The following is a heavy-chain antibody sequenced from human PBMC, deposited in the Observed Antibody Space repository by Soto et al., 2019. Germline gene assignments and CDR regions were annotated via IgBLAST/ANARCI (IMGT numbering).Heavy chain of an antibody. Sequence: GGSLRLSCAASRVTFSSYAMGWVRQAPGKGLEWVSAISGSGGSTYYADSVKGRFTISRDNSKNTLYLQMNSLRAEDTAVYYCAKKVAAGPSDYWGQGTLVTVSS. J-gene: IGHJ4*02. D-gene: IGHD6-13*01. CDR1: RVTFSSYA. CDR3: AKKVAAGPSDY. CDR2: ISGSGGST. V-gene: IGHV3-23*01.